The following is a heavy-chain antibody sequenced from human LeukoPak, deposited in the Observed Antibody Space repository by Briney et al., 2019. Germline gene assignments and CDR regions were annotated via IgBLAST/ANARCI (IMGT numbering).Heavy chain of an antibody. CDR1: GFTFSSYA. V-gene: IGHV3-23*01. CDR2: ISGSGGST. CDR3: AKGGAIFGVVSYYYYYYMDV. Sequence: GGSLRLSCAASGFTFSSYAMSWVRQAPGKGLEWVSAISGSGGSTYHADSVKGRFTISRDNSKNTLYLQMNSLRAEDTAVYYCAKGGAIFGVVSYYYYYYMDVWGKGTTVTVSS. D-gene: IGHD3-3*01. J-gene: IGHJ6*03.